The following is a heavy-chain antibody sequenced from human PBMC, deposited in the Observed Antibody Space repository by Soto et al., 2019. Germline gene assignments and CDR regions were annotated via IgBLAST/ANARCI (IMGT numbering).Heavy chain of an antibody. CDR3: AGGIWNDNAY. Sequence: GGSLRLSCAASGFIFSGNWMHWVRQAPGKGLLWVSRINPDGSNTDYADSVKGRFTISRDNAKNTLYLQMNSLRAEDTAVYYCAGGIWNDNAYWGQGTLVTVSS. D-gene: IGHD1-1*01. J-gene: IGHJ4*02. CDR1: GFIFSGNW. V-gene: IGHV3-74*01. CDR2: INPDGSNT.